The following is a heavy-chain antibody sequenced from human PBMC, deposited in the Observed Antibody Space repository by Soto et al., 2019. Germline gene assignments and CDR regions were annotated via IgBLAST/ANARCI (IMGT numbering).Heavy chain of an antibody. V-gene: IGHV1-18*01. D-gene: IGHD3-16*01. CDR3: ARETIPQMYYYGTDV. Sequence: QVPLVQSGAEVREPGASAKVSCKASGYTFTNYGISWVRQAPGQGLEWIGWISAYNGKIDYAQKVQGRITMTTDTSTSTAFMELRSLRSDDTAVYYCARETIPQMYYYGTDVWGQGTTVIVSS. J-gene: IGHJ6*02. CDR2: ISAYNGKI. CDR1: GYTFTNYG.